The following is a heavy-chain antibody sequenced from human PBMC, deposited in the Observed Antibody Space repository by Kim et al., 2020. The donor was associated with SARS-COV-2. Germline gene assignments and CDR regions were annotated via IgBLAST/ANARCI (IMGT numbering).Heavy chain of an antibody. CDR3: ARAGAHRFDWLSAVFFDY. CDR2: IYYSGST. D-gene: IGHD3-9*01. Sequence: SETLSLTCTVSGGSISSSSYYWGWIRQPPGKGLEWIGSIYYSGSTYYNPSLKSRVTISVDTSKNQFSLKLSSVTAADTAVYYCARAGAHRFDWLSAVFFDYWGQRTLVTVSS. J-gene: IGHJ4*02. V-gene: IGHV4-39*01. CDR1: GGSISSSSYY.